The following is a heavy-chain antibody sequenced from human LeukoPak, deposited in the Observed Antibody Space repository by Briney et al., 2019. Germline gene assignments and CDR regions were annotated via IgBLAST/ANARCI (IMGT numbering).Heavy chain of an antibody. CDR3: ARDQLAYCGGDCHNNWFDP. J-gene: IGHJ5*02. CDR1: GYTFTSYY. V-gene: IGHV1-46*01. CDR2: INPSGGST. Sequence: ASVKVSCKASGYTFTSYYMHWVRQAPGQGLEWMGIINPSGGSTSYAQKFQGRVTMTRDTSTSTVYMELSSLRSEDTAVYYCARDQLAYCGGDCHNNWFDPWGQGTLVTVSS. D-gene: IGHD2-21*02.